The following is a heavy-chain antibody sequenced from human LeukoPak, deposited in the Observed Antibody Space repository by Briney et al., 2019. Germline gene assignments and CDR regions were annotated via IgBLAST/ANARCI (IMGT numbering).Heavy chain of an antibody. J-gene: IGHJ4*02. CDR1: GFTFSSYA. D-gene: IGHD6-13*01. CDR2: ISYDGSNK. Sequence: GGSLRLSCAASGFTFSSYAMHWVRQAPGKGLEWVAVISYDGSNKYYADSVKGRFTISRDNSKNTLYLQMNSLRAEDTAVNYCARDTHPFAAAGLGYWGQGTLVTVSS. V-gene: IGHV3-30-3*01. CDR3: ARDTHPFAAAGLGY.